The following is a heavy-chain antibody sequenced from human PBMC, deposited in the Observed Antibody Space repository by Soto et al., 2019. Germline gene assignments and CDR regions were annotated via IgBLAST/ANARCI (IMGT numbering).Heavy chain of an antibody. CDR1: GGSISSYY. V-gene: IGHV4-59*08. CDR3: ARVITFGGVIVTYDAFDI. Sequence: PSETLSLTCTVSGGSISSYYWSWIRQPPGKGLEWIGYIYYSGGTNYNPSLKSRVTISVDTSKNQFSLKLSSVTAADTAVYYCARVITFGGVIVTYDAFDIWGQGTMVTVSS. D-gene: IGHD3-16*02. CDR2: IYYSGGT. J-gene: IGHJ3*02.